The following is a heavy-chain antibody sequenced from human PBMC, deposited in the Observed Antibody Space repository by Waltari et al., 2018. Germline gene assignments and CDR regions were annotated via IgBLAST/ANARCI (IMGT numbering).Heavy chain of an antibody. V-gene: IGHV4-4*02. CDR2: IYHSGST. CDR3: ARTKCHYGSGKQVDP. J-gene: IGHJ5*02. CDR1: GFTFSVYW. Sequence: VQLVESGGGLVQPGGSLRLSCAASGFTFSVYWMHWVRQAPGKGLEWIGEIYHSGSTNYNPSLKSRVTISVDKSKNQFSLKLGSVTAADTAVYYCARTKCHYGSGKQVDPWGQGTLVTVSS. D-gene: IGHD3-10*01.